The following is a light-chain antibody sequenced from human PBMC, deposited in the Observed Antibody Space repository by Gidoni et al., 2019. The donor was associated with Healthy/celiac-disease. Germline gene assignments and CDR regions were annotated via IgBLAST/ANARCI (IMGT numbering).Light chain of an antibody. CDR3: QKYNNWPRT. Sequence: EIVMTQSPATLSVSPGERATLSCRASQSVSSNLAWYQQKPGQAPRLLIYGSSTRATGIPARVSGSGSGTEFTLTISSLKSEDFAVYYCQKYNNWPRTFGQGTKVEIK. CDR1: QSVSSN. CDR2: GSS. J-gene: IGKJ1*01. V-gene: IGKV3-15*01.